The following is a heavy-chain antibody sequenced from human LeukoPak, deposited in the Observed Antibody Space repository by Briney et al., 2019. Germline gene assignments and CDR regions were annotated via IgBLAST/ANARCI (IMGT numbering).Heavy chain of an antibody. CDR1: GYSIRSDDY. V-gene: IGHV4-38-2*01. D-gene: IGHD6-13*01. Sequence: PSETLSLTCSVSGYSIRSDDYWGWIRQPPGKGLEWIGSIYQSGSTHYNPSLKSRVTISIDTSKNPFSLKLSSMTAADTAVYYCARNSSWYFDYWGQGTLVTVSS. CDR3: ARNSSWYFDY. CDR2: IYQSGST. J-gene: IGHJ4*02.